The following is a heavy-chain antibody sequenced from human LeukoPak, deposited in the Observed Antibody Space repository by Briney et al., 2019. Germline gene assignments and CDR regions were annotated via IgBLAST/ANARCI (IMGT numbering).Heavy chain of an antibody. CDR2: VNSDGSTT. Sequence: PGGSLRLSCAAPGFPFSNYWMHSVRQAPGKGLVWVSRVNSDGSTTNYADSVKCRFTISRDNAEKPLYMRMNSLRPEDTAVYYCARGYYSSSRFDSWGQGTLVTVSS. V-gene: IGHV3-74*01. CDR1: GFPFSNYW. D-gene: IGHD6-13*01. CDR3: ARGYYSSSRFDS. J-gene: IGHJ4*02.